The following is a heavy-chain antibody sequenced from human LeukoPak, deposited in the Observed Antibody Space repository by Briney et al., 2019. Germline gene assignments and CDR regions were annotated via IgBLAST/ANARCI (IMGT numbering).Heavy chain of an antibody. CDR2: INPSGGST. Sequence: ASVKVSGKASGYTFTSYYMHWVRQAPGQGLEWMGIINPSGGSTSYAQKFQGRVTMTRDMSTSTVYMELSSLRSEDTAVYYCARVLRLGELSLSCWGQGTLVTVSS. CDR1: GYTFTSYY. V-gene: IGHV1-46*01. J-gene: IGHJ4*02. D-gene: IGHD3-16*02. CDR3: ARVLRLGELSLSC.